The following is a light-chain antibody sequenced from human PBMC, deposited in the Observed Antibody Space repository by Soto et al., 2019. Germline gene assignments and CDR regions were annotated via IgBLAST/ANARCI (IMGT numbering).Light chain of an antibody. J-gene: IGLJ1*01. V-gene: IGLV2-14*01. Sequence: QSALTQPRSVSGSPGQSVTISCTGTSSDVGGYNYVSWYQQHPGKAPKLMLYGVSNRPSGVSNRFSGSKSGNTASLTISGLQAEDEADYYCSSHTTSSALQVFGTGTKVTVL. CDR2: GVS. CDR1: SSDVGGYNY. CDR3: SSHTTSSALQV.